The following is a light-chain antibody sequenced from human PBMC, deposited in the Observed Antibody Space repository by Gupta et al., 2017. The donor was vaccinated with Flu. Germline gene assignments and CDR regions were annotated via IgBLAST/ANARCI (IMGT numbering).Light chain of an antibody. J-gene: IGKJ2*02. CDR3: KQSLRNPCT. CDR2: EAS. Sequence: VTPRQAAVIDSKSSQSRLNNSRNSFLNWYQQKPGQPPQLLIYEASRGYCGVAERFSGSGSGTDFTLKISRVEAEDVGIYDCKQSLRNPCTFGQGTKVEIK. V-gene: IGKV2D-29*01. CDR1: QSRLNNSRNSF.